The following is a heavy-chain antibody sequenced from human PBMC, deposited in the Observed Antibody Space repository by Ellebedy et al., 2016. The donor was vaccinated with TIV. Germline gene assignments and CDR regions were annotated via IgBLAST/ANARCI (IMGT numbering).Heavy chain of an antibody. CDR1: GGSISSSSYY. J-gene: IGHJ4*02. D-gene: IGHD5-24*01. Sequence: SETLSLXXTVSGGSISSSSYYWGWIRQPPGKGLEWIGSIYYSGSTYYNPSLKSRVTISVDTSKNQFSLKLSSVTAADTAVYYCASGGRDGYNLNYWGQGTLVTVSS. CDR2: IYYSGST. CDR3: ASGGRDGYNLNY. V-gene: IGHV4-39*01.